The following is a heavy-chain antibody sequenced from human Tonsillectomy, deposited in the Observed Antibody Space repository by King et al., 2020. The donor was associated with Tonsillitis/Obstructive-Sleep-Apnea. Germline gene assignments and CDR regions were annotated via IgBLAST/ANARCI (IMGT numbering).Heavy chain of an antibody. J-gene: IGHJ2*01. CDR2: ISHSGTT. Sequence: QLQESGPGLVKPSGTLSLTCAVSGGSISSSNWGVWVRQPPGEGLEWIGVISHSGTTNYNPALKSIVTISLDKSKNQFSLKLSSVTAADTAVYYCARAAGDYASYWYFDLWGRGTLVTVSS. D-gene: IGHD4-17*01. CDR1: GGSISSSNW. V-gene: IGHV4-4*02. CDR3: ARAAGDYASYWYFDL.